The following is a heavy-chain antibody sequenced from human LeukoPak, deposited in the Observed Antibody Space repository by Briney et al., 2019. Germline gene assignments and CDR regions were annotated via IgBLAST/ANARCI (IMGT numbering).Heavy chain of an antibody. Sequence: TSETLSLTCAVYGGSFSGYYWSWIRQHPGKGLEWIGYIYYSGSTYYNPSLKSRVTISVDTSKNQFSLKLSSVTAADTAVYYCARVGGTTYWGQGTLVTVSS. J-gene: IGHJ4*02. D-gene: IGHD1-7*01. CDR1: GGSFSGYY. CDR2: IYYSGST. V-gene: IGHV4-31*11. CDR3: ARVGGTTY.